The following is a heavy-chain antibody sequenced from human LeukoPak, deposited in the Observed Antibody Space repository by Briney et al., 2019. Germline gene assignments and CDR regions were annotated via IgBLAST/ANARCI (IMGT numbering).Heavy chain of an antibody. J-gene: IGHJ2*01. V-gene: IGHV4-34*01. CDR1: GGSFSGYY. CDR3: ARGSYGDYGFKHWYFDL. Sequence: LKPSETLSLTCAVYGGSFSGYYWNWIRQPPEKGLEWIGEINQGGSINYNPSLKSRVTMSVDTSKNQFSLKLSSVTAADTAVYYCARGSYGDYGFKHWYFDLWGRGTLVTVSS. D-gene: IGHD4-17*01. CDR2: INQGGSI.